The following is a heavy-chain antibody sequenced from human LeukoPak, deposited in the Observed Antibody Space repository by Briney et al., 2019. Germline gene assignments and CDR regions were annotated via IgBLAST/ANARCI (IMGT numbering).Heavy chain of an antibody. D-gene: IGHD2-2*02. V-gene: IGHV1-2*02. CDR1: GYTFTGYY. CDR3: AREIPTEFDY. J-gene: IGHJ4*02. CDR2: INPNSGDT. Sequence: GASVKVSCKASGYTFTGYYMHWVRQAPGQGLEWMGWINPNSGDTNYAQKFQGRVTMTRDTSISTVYMELSRLRSDDTAVYFCAREIPTEFDYWGQGTLVTVSS.